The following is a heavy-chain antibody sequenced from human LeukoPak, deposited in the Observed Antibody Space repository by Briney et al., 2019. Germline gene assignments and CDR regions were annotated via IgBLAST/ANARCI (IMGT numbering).Heavy chain of an antibody. CDR3: ARSFYYGSGTPAHFDY. D-gene: IGHD3-10*01. J-gene: IGHJ4*02. Sequence: GGSLRLSCAASGFTFSTYGMHWVRQAPGQGLEWVAVILYDGSYKYYAESVQGRFSISRDNSKNRLYLQMNSLRAEDTAVYYCARSFYYGSGTPAHFDYWGQGTLVTVSS. V-gene: IGHV3-30*03. CDR1: GFTFSTYG. CDR2: ILYDGSYK.